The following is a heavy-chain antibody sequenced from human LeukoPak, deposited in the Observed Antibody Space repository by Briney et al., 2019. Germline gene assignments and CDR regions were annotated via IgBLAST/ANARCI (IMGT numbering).Heavy chain of an antibody. CDR2: ISAYNGNT. CDR3: ARANTVLYYYYMDV. J-gene: IGHJ6*03. V-gene: IGHV1-18*01. CDR1: GYTFTSYG. Sequence: ASVKVSCKASGYTFTSYGISWVRQAPGQGLEWMGWISAYNGNTNYAQKLQGRVTMTTDTSTSTAYMELRSLRPDDTAVYYCARANTVLYYYYMDVWGKGTTVTVSS. D-gene: IGHD4-17*01.